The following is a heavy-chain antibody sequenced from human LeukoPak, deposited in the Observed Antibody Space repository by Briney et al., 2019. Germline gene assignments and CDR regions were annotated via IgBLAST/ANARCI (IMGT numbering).Heavy chain of an antibody. CDR2: FYHGGST. CDR3: ARRGNGSFYYFDD. J-gene: IGHJ4*02. V-gene: IGHV4-38-2*02. CDR1: GYSISTGYY. Sequence: SETLSLTCTVSGYSISTGYYWDWIRQPPGKGLEWIGTFYHGGSTYYNPSLKSRVTISVDTSKNQFSLNLTSVTAADTAVYYCARRGNGSFYYFDDWGQGTLVTVSS. D-gene: IGHD1-26*01.